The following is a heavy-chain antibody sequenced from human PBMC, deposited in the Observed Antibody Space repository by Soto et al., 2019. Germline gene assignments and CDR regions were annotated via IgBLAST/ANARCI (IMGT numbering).Heavy chain of an antibody. CDR1: GGSISGSY. CDR3: ARSVAVPGAHIDY. J-gene: IGHJ4*02. V-gene: IGHV4-59*01. D-gene: IGHD6-19*01. CDR2: VYYTGST. Sequence: SETLSLTCSVSGGSISGSYWSWIRQSPGKGLEWLGYVYYTGSTDYSPSLRSRVSISVDTSKNEFSLRLSSVTAADTAVYFCARSVAVPGAHIDYWGQGTQVTVS.